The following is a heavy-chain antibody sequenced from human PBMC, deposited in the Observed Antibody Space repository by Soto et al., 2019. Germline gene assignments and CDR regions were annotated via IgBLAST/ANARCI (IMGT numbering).Heavy chain of an antibody. D-gene: IGHD3-10*01. CDR3: ARGLELWFGELYYYYYYGIDV. J-gene: IGHJ6*02. Sequence: VASVKVSCKASGYTFTSYDINWVRQATGQGLEWMGWMNPNSGNTGYAQKFQGRVTMTRNTSISTAYMELSSLRSEDTAVYYCARGLELWFGELYYYYYYGIDVWGQGTTVTVSS. CDR1: GYTFTSYD. V-gene: IGHV1-8*01. CDR2: MNPNSGNT.